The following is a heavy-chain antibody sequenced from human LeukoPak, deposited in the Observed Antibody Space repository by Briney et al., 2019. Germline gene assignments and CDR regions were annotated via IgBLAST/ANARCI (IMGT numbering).Heavy chain of an antibody. CDR3: ARGTYDSSGYYYGY. J-gene: IGHJ4*02. Sequence: ASVKVSCKASGYTFTSYDINWVRQATGQGLEWMGWMNPNSGNTGYAQRFQGRVTMTRNTSISTAYMELSSLRSEDTAVYYCARGTYDSSGYYYGYWGQGTLVTVSS. V-gene: IGHV1-8*01. CDR2: MNPNSGNT. D-gene: IGHD3-22*01. CDR1: GYTFTSYD.